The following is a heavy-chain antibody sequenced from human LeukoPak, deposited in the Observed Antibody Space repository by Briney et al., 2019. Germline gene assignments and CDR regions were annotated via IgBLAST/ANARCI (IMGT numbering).Heavy chain of an antibody. CDR2: MNPNSGNT. J-gene: IGHJ4*02. D-gene: IGHD3-9*01. V-gene: IGHV1-8*01. CDR3: ARAPYYDILTGYYLDY. Sequence: ASVKVSCKASGYTFTSYDINWVRQAAGQGLEGRGWMNPNSGNTGYAQKFQGRVNMTRNTSISTAYMELSGLRSEDTAVYYCARAPYYDILTGYYLDYWGQGTLVTVSS. CDR1: GYTFTSYD.